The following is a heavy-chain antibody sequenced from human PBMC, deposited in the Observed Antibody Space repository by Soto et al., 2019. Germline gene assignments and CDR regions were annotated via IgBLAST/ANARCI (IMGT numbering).Heavy chain of an antibody. J-gene: IGHJ4*02. D-gene: IGHD5-12*01. CDR3: ARGGNRYSNVASGVGGFDY. CDR1: GASISSSY. Sequence: TLSLTCTVSGASISSSYWSWIRQSPGKGLEWIGYVYHTGSTNYNPSLKSRVTISLDTSKSQFSLNLTSLTTADTAVYFCARGGNRYSNVASGVGGFDYWGQGSLVTVSS. CDR2: VYHTGST. V-gene: IGHV4-59*01.